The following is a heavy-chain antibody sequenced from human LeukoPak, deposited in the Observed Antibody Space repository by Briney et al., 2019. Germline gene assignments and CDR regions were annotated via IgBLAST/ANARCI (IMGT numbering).Heavy chain of an antibody. CDR2: INPNSGGT. CDR3: ARVFGEDYDSSGYYGFGY. Sequence: GASVKVSCKASGYTFTGYYMHWVRQAPGQGLEWMGWINPNSGGTNYAQKFQGRVTMTRDTSISTVYMELSNLRPDDTAVYYCARVFGEDYDSSGYYGFGYWGQGTLVTVSS. CDR1: GYTFTGYY. D-gene: IGHD3-22*01. J-gene: IGHJ4*02. V-gene: IGHV1-2*02.